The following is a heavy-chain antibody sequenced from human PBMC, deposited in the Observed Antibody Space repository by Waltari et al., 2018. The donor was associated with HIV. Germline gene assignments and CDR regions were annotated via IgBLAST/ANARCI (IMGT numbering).Heavy chain of an antibody. CDR1: GYTFTSYD. CDR3: ARGRPMIVVVITTPGWFDP. J-gene: IGHJ5*02. V-gene: IGHV1-8*01. D-gene: IGHD3-22*01. CDR2: MNPNSGNT. Sequence: AEVKKPGASVKVSCKASGYTFTSYDINWVRQATGQGLEWMGWMNPNSGNTGYAQKFQGRVTMTRNTSISTAYMELSSLRSEDTAVYYCARGRPMIVVVITTPGWFDPWGQGTLVTVSS.